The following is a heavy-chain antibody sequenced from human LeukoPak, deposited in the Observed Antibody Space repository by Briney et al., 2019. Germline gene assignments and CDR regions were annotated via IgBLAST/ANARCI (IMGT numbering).Heavy chain of an antibody. D-gene: IGHD3-22*01. Sequence: SETLSLTCTVSGGSISSHYWSWIRQPPGKGLEWIGYIYYSGSINYNPSLKSRVTISVDTSKNQFSLKLSSVTAADTAVYYCARGNYYDSSGPLDYWGQGTLVTVSS. J-gene: IGHJ4*02. CDR2: IYYSGSI. CDR3: ARGNYYDSSGPLDY. CDR1: GGSISSHY. V-gene: IGHV4-59*11.